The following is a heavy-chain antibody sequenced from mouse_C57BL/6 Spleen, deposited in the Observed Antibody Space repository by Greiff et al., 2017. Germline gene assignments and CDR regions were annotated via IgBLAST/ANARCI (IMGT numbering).Heavy chain of an antibody. V-gene: IGHV1-19*01. CDR3: ARGSDPANWYFDV. CDR1: GYTFTDYY. Sequence: VQLQQSGPVLVKPGASVKMSCKASGYTFTDYYMNWVKQSHGKSLEWIGVINPYNGGTSYNQKFKGKATLTVDKSSSTAYMELNSLTSEDSAVYYCARGSDPANWYFDVWGTGTTVTVSS. CDR2: INPYNGGT. J-gene: IGHJ1*03.